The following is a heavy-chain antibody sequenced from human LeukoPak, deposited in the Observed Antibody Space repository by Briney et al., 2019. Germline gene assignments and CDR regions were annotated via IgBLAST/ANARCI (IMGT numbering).Heavy chain of an antibody. CDR2: IYYSGST. D-gene: IGHD3-10*01. CDR3: AREGHYYGSGSLAFDY. CDR1: GGSISSSSYY. J-gene: IGHJ4*02. Sequence: SETLSLTCTVSGGSISSSSYYWGWIRQPPGKGLEWIGSIYYSGSTYYNPSLKSRVTISVDTSKNQFSLKLSSVTAADTAVYYCAREGHYYGSGSLAFDYWGQGTLVTVSS. V-gene: IGHV4-39*07.